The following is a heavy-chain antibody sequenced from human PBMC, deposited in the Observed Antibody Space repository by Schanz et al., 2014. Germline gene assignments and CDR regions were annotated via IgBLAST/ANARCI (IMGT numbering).Heavy chain of an antibody. J-gene: IGHJ5*01. CDR3: ARDMVENWFDS. V-gene: IGHV4-61*02. Sequence: QVQLQESGPGLVKPSQTLSLTCTVSGGSISSGSYYWSWIRQPAGKGLEWIGRIYSTGSTNYNPSLKSLVTISKDTSRTHFSRKLSSVTAADTAVYYCARDMVENWFDSWGQGALVTVSS. CDR2: IYSTGST. D-gene: IGHD3-10*01. CDR1: GGSISSGSYY.